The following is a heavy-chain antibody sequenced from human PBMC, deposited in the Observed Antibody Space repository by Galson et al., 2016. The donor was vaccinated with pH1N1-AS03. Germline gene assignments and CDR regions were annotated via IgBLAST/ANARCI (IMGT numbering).Heavy chain of an antibody. V-gene: IGHV1-18*04. D-gene: IGHD4-17*01. CDR2: ISAYSGEA. CDR3: ARAHYHADYVPDF. J-gene: IGHJ4*02. CDR1: GYSFPTYS. Sequence: SVKVSCKASGYSFPTYSFNWVRQAPGQGLEWLGWISAYSGEAHYARKFQGRVTLTTDTSTSTAYMELRSLTSDDTAVYYCARAHYHADYVPDFWGQGTLGTVSS.